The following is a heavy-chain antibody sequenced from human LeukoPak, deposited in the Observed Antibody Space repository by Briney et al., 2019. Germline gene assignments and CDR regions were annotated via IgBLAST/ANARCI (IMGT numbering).Heavy chain of an antibody. CDR2: ISSSGNYI. CDR1: GFTFSTYN. CDR3: AKSHRGHCSTTTCDDEGDY. V-gene: IGHV3-21*04. J-gene: IGHJ4*02. D-gene: IGHD2-2*01. Sequence: PGGSPRLSCAASGFTFSTYNMNWVRQAPGKGLEWVSSISSSGNYINYADSVKGRFTISRDNAKDSLYLQLNSLRAEDTAVYYCAKSHRGHCSTTTCDDEGDYWGQGTLVTVSS.